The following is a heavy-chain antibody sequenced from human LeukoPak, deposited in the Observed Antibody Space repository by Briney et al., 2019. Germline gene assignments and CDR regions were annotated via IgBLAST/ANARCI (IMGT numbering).Heavy chain of an antibody. V-gene: IGHV1-18*01. CDR3: ASGYCSGGSCYGLLDY. D-gene: IGHD2-15*01. J-gene: IGHJ4*02. CDR2: ISAYNGNT. Sequence: GASVKVSCKASGYTFNTYGISWVRQAPGQGLEWMGWISAYNGNTNYAQKLQGRVTVTTDTSTKTAYMELRSLRSDDTAVYYCASGYCSGGSCYGLLDYWGQGTLVIVSS. CDR1: GYTFNTYG.